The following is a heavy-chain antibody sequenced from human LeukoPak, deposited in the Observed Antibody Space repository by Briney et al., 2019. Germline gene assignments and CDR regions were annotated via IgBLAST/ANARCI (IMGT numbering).Heavy chain of an antibody. CDR2: INWNGAST. J-gene: IGHJ6*03. CDR1: GFSFNDLG. CDR3: ARAVCPTIKFCDSSYFMDV. V-gene: IGHV3-20*04. D-gene: IGHD6-6*01. Sequence: AGGSLRLSCAASGFSFNDLGMTWVRQVPGKGLEWVAGINWNGASTGYAHSVRGRFTISRDNAKNSLYLQMNSLRAEDTALYYCARAVCPTIKFCDSSYFMDVWGKGTTVNVS.